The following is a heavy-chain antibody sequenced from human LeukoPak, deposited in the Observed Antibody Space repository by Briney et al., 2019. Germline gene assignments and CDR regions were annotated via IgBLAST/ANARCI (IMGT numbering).Heavy chain of an antibody. CDR2: ISSSGSTI. CDR3: ARERMYSGSGSTYPYYDY. CDR1: GFTFSSYE. V-gene: IGHV3-48*03. J-gene: IGHJ4*02. Sequence: PGGSLRLSCAASGFTFSSYEMNWVRQAPGKGLEWVSYISSSGSTIYYADSVKGRFTISRDNAKNSLYLQMNSLRAEDTAEYFCARERMYSGSGSTYPYYDYWGQGTLVTVSS. D-gene: IGHD3-10*01.